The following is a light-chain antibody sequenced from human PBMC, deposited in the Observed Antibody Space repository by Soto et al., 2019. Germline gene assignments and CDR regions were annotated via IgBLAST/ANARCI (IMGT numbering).Light chain of an antibody. J-gene: IGKJ1*01. CDR3: QQYNSYWT. CDR2: GAS. Sequence: EIVMTQSPATLSVSPGERATLSCWASQSISSNLAWYQQKAGQAPRLLIYGASNRATGIQDRFSGSGSGTDFTLTISSLQPDDFATDYCQQYNSYWTFGQGTKVDIK. CDR1: QSISSN. V-gene: IGKV3D-15*01.